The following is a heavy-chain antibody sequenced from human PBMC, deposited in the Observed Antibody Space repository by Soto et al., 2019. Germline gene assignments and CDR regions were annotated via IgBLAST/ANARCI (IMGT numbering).Heavy chain of an antibody. J-gene: IGHJ4*02. CDR1: GFTFNDYP. D-gene: IGHD5-12*01. Sequence: EVQLVESGGGLVQPGGSLRLSCSASGFTFNDYPMYWVRQAPGKGLEYVSLISANGGSTHYADSVKGRFSISRDNSKNTMYLQMSSLRAEDTGVYYCVKGAGWLQDVDYWGQGTLVTVSS. CDR2: ISANGGST. V-gene: IGHV3-64D*08. CDR3: VKGAGWLQDVDY.